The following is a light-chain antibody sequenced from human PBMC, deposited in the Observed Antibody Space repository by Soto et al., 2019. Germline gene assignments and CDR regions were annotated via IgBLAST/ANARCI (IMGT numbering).Light chain of an antibody. J-gene: IGKJ2*01. CDR1: QGVDSRY. Sequence: EIVLTQSPATLSLSPGERATLSCRAGQGVDSRYLAWYQQKPGQAPRLLIYATSTRAAGTPDRFSGSGSGTDFTLTITRLEPEDFAVYYCQQYGDSPKYTFAQGTKLEIK. CDR3: QQYGDSPKYT. V-gene: IGKV3-20*01. CDR2: ATS.